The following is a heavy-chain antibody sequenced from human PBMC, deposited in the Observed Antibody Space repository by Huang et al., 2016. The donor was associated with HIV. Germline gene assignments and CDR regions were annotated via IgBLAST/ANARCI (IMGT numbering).Heavy chain of an antibody. CDR3: ATVDYYDTSGPQRGYFDN. CDR1: GGSFRNFA. J-gene: IGHJ4*02. D-gene: IGHD3-22*01. V-gene: IGHV1-69*01. Sequence: QVQLVQSGAEVKKPGSSVKVSCKASGGSFRNFAIGWVRQAPGQVLEWMGGGIPTLGTANYAQKFQGRVTIIADESTSTAYMELSSLRSEDTAVYYCATVDYYDTSGPQRGYFDNWGQGTLVTVSS. CDR2: GIPTLGTA.